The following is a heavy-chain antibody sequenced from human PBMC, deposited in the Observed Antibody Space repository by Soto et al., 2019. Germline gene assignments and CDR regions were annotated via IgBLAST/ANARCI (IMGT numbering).Heavy chain of an antibody. D-gene: IGHD6-13*01. CDR1: GGTFSSYA. J-gene: IGHJ6*02. CDR3: ASVPQSIAAAGGYGMDV. Sequence: ASVKVSCKASGGTFSSYAISWVRQAPGQGLEWMGGIIPIFGTANYAQKFQGRVTITADKSTSTAYMELSGLRSEDTAVYYCASVPQSIAAAGGYGMDVWGRGTTVTVSS. V-gene: IGHV1-69*06. CDR2: IIPIFGTA.